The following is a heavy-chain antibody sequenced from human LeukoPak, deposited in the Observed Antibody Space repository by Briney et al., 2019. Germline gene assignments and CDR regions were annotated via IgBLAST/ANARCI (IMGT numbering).Heavy chain of an antibody. CDR3: TTDGGTVTPTGYYYGMDV. V-gene: IGHV3-15*01. Sequence: GGSLRLSCAASGFTFSNAWMSWVRQAPGKGLEWVGRIKSKTDGGTTEYAAPVEGRFTISRDDSKNTLYLQMNSLKTEDTAVYYCTTDGGTVTPTGYYYGMDVWGKGTTVTVPS. CDR1: GFTFSNAW. J-gene: IGHJ6*04. CDR2: IKSKTDGGTT. D-gene: IGHD4-17*01.